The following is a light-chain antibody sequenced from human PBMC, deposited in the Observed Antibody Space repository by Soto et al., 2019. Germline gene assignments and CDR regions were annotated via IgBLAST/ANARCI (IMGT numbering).Light chain of an antibody. Sequence: QSALTQPASVSGSPGQSITISCTGTXSDVGGYNYVSWYQQHPGKAPKLIIYEVSNRPSGVSNRFSGSKSDNTASLTISGLQAEDEAEYYCSSYTSSNTYVFGTGTKLTVL. CDR1: XSDVGGYNY. CDR2: EVS. J-gene: IGLJ1*01. V-gene: IGLV2-14*01. CDR3: SSYTSSNTYV.